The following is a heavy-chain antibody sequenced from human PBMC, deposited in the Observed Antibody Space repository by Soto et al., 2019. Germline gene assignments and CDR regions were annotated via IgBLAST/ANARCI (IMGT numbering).Heavy chain of an antibody. CDR3: ARGPQLFTIFGVVNYYYYYMDV. V-gene: IGHV1-8*01. J-gene: IGHJ6*03. Sequence: ASVKVSCKASGYTFTSYDINWVRQATGQGLEWMGWMNPNSGNTGYAQKFQGRVTMTRNTSISTAYMELSSLRSEDTAVYYCARGPQLFTIFGVVNYYYYYMDVWGKGTTVTVSS. D-gene: IGHD3-3*01. CDR1: GYTFTSYD. CDR2: MNPNSGNT.